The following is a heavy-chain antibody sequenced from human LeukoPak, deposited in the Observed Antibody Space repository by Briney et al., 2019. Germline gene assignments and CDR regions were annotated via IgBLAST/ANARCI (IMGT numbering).Heavy chain of an antibody. V-gene: IGHV1-18*01. CDR2: ISAYNGKT. J-gene: IGHJ3*02. D-gene: IGHD6-13*01. CDR3: ARDVPFIAAAGTLGAFDI. Sequence: ASVKVSCKASGYTFTSYGISWVRQAPGQGLEWMGWISAYNGKTNYAQKLQGRVTMTTDTSTSTAYMELRSLRSDDTAVYYCARDVPFIAAAGTLGAFDIWGQGTMVTVSS. CDR1: GYTFTSYG.